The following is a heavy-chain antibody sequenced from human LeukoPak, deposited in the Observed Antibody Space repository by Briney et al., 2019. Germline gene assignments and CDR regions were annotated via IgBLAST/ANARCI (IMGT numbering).Heavy chain of an antibody. Sequence: PSETLSLTCTVSGGSVTSASYYWTWIRQPPGKGLEWIGYIYFSGDTNYNPSLRSRVTISLDTSKNQFSLKLSSVTAADTAVYYCARADTYYYDSSGYPNGFDPWGQGTLVTVSS. CDR3: ARADTYYYDSSGYPNGFDP. V-gene: IGHV4-61*01. J-gene: IGHJ5*02. CDR1: GGSVTSASYY. CDR2: IYFSGDT. D-gene: IGHD3-22*01.